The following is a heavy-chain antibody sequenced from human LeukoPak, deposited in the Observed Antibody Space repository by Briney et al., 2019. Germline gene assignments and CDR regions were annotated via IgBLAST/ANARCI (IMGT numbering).Heavy chain of an antibody. CDR1: GGSTSDYD. D-gene: IGHD1-1*01. CDR2: IYYRGTT. V-gene: IGHV4-59*01. Sequence: SETLSLTCTVSGGSTSDYDWNWIRQPPGKGLEWIGYIYYRGTTNYNPSLNSRVTISLDSSKNQFSLRLNSVTAADTAIYYCARGPPRTGRERFFDYWGQGTLVSVSS. J-gene: IGHJ4*02. CDR3: ARGPPRTGRERFFDY.